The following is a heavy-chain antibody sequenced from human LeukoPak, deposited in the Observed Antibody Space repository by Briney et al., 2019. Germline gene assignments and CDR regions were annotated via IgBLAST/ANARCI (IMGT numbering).Heavy chain of an antibody. J-gene: IGHJ4*02. D-gene: IGHD3-22*01. V-gene: IGHV1-69*01. CDR1: RGTFSSYA. CDR3: AREIYYDSSAYDY. CDR2: IIPIFGTA. Sequence: EASVKVSCKASRGTFSSYAINWVRQAPGQGLEWMGGIIPIFGTANYAQKFQGRVTITADESTSTAYMELSSLRSEDTAIYYCAREIYYDSSAYDYWGQGTLVTVSS.